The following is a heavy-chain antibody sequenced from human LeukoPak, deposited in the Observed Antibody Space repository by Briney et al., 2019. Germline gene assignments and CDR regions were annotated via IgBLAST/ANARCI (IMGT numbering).Heavy chain of an antibody. D-gene: IGHD6-13*01. Sequence: GRSLRLSCAASGFTFSNAWMSWVRQAPGKGLEWVGLIKSKADGGTTDYAAPVKGRFTISRDDSKNTLYLQMSSLKTEDTAVYYCTTGYGSGWYSKTGDYWGQGTLVTVSS. CDR2: IKSKADGGTT. V-gene: IGHV3-15*01. J-gene: IGHJ4*02. CDR3: TTGYGSGWYSKTGDY. CDR1: GFTFSNAW.